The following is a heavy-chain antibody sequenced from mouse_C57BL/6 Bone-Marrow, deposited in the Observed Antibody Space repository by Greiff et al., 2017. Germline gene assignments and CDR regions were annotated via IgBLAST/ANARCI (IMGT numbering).Heavy chain of an antibody. CDR3: ARWDDYYWYFDV. V-gene: IGHV1-55*01. Sequence: QVQLQQPGAELVRPGASVTMSCKASGYTFTSYWITWVKQRPGQGLEWIGDIYPGSGSTNYNEKFKSKATLTVDTSSSSAYMQLSSLTSEDSAVYYCARWDDYYWYFDVWGTGTTVTVSS. CDR2: IYPGSGST. J-gene: IGHJ1*03. D-gene: IGHD2-4*01. CDR1: GYTFTSYW.